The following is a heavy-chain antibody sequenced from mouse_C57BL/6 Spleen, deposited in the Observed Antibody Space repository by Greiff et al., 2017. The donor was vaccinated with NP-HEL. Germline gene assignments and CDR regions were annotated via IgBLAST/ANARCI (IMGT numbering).Heavy chain of an antibody. CDR1: GFTFSDYG. J-gene: IGHJ3*01. D-gene: IGHD2-3*01. CDR2: ISSGSSTI. V-gene: IGHV5-17*01. Sequence: EVKLMESGGGLVKPGGSLKLSCAASGFTFSDYGMHWVRQAPEKGLEWVAYISSGSSTIYYADTVKGRFTISRDNAKITLFLQMTSLRSEDTAMYYCARGWPRGFAYWGQGTLVTVSA. CDR3: ARGWPRGFAY.